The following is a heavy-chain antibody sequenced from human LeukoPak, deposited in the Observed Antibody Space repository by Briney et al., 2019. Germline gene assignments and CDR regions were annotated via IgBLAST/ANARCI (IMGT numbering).Heavy chain of an antibody. CDR3: ARSSEWTNYYMDV. CDR2: INPNSGGT. Sequence: GASVKVSCKASGYTFTGYYMHWVRQAPGQGLEWMGWINPNSGGTNYAQKFQGRVTMTRDTSISTAYMELSRLRSDDTAVYFCARSSEWTNYYMDVWGKGTTVTVSS. CDR1: GYTFTGYY. D-gene: IGHD3-3*01. V-gene: IGHV1-2*02. J-gene: IGHJ6*03.